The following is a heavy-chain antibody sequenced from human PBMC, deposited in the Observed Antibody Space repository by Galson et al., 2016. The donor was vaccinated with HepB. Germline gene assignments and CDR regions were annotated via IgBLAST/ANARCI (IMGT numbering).Heavy chain of an antibody. V-gene: IGHV3-30*18. D-gene: IGHD6-19*01. CDR2: MSYDGTNK. Sequence: SLRLSCAASGFTFSNYAMHWVRQAPGKGLDWVAVMSYDGTNKYYADSVKGRFTISRDNSKNTLYLQMNSLRAEDTAVYYCAKDRGGGGWYHFDCWGQGTLVTVYS. CDR3: AKDRGGGGWYHFDC. J-gene: IGHJ4*02. CDR1: GFTFSNYA.